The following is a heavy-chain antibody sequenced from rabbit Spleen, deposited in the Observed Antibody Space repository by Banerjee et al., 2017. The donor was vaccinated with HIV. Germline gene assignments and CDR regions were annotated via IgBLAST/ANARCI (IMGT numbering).Heavy chain of an antibody. D-gene: IGHD5-1*01. CDR2: IDTGGSGST. CDR1: GFDFSSRYW. J-gene: IGHJ4*01. CDR3: VRGGEGGYGYLDL. V-gene: IGHV1S47*01. Sequence: QEQLVESGGGLVQPEGSLTLTCKASGFDFSSRYWMSWVRQAPGKGPEWIACIDTGGSGSTDYASWVNGRFTISSHNAQNTLYLQLNSLTAADTATYFCVRGGEGGYGYLDLWGQGTLVTVS.